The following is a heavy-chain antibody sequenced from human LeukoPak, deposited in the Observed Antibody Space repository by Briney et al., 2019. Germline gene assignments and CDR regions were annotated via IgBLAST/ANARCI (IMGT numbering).Heavy chain of an antibody. Sequence: ASVKVSCKASGYTFTGYYMHWVRQAPGQGLEWMGWINPNSGGTNYAQKFQGRVTMTRDTSISTAYMELSRLRSEDTAVYYCAAAPSPDDAFDIWGQGTMVTVSS. J-gene: IGHJ3*02. CDR1: GYTFTGYY. CDR2: INPNSGGT. V-gene: IGHV1-2*02. D-gene: IGHD2-15*01. CDR3: AAAPSPDDAFDI.